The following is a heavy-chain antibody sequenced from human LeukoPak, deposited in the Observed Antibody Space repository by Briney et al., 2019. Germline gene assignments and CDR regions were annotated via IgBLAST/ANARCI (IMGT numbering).Heavy chain of an antibody. D-gene: IGHD3-9*01. J-gene: IGHJ4*02. V-gene: IGHV3-48*02. CDR2: IRTTAEGAKYA. Sequence: GGSLRLSCATSGFSSTDYPMNWVRHAPGKGLEWISNIRTTAEGAKYAYYADSVKGRVTISRDDGKNTLYLHMNSLRDDDTAVYYCATDQRYAFDYWGQGILVTVSS. CDR3: ATDQRYAFDY. CDR1: GFSSTDYP.